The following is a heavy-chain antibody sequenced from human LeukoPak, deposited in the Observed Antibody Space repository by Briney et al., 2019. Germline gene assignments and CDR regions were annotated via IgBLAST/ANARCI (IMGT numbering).Heavy chain of an antibody. D-gene: IGHD2-21*02. V-gene: IGHV4-34*01. CDR1: GGSFSGYY. CDR2: INHSGST. J-gene: IGHJ4*02. CDR3: ARDRGIVVVTAPLDY. Sequence: SETLSPTCAVYGGSFSGYYWSWIRQPPGKGLEWIGEINHSGSTNYNPSLKSRVTISVDTSKNQFSLKLSSVTAADTAVYYCARDRGIVVVTAPLDYWGQGTLVTVSS.